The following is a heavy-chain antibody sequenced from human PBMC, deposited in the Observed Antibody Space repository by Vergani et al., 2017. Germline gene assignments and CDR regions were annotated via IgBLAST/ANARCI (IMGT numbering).Heavy chain of an antibody. D-gene: IGHD6-19*01. V-gene: IGHV4-39*01. Sequence: QLQLQESGPGLVKPSATLSLTCSVSGASIRSSNYYWGWIRQPPGKGLEWIASIYYSGSTYYIPSLKSRVTISVDTSKNQFSLKLSSMTAADTAVYFCARHSTVEWLVKLGWIDPWGQGILVTVSS. CDR2: IYYSGST. CDR3: ARHSTVEWLVKLGWIDP. J-gene: IGHJ5*02. CDR1: GASIRSSNYY.